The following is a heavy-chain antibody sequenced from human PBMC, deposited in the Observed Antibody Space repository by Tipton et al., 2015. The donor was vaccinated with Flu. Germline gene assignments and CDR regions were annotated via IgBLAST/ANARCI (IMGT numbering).Heavy chain of an antibody. J-gene: IGHJ4*02. CDR1: GGSISSYY. CDR2: IYYSGST. Sequence: LRLSCTVSGGSISSYYWSWIRQPPGKGLEWIGYIYYSGSTNYNSSLKSRVSISVDTSKNQFSLKLSSVTAADTAVYYCARVAHNWNYSIDYWGQGTLVTVSS. V-gene: IGHV4-59*01. CDR3: ARVAHNWNYSIDY. D-gene: IGHD1-7*01.